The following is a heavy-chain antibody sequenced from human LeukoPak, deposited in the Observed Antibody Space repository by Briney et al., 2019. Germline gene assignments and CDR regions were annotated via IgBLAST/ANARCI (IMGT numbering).Heavy chain of an antibody. CDR1: GGSISSSSYY. CDR2: IYYSGST. D-gene: IGHD1-1*01. J-gene: IGHJ4*02. CDR3: ANTRTTGITD. V-gene: IGHV4-39*01. Sequence: SETLSLTCTVPGGSISSSSYYWGWIRQPPGKGLEWIGSIYYSGSTYYNPSLKSRVTISVDTSKNQFSLKLSSVTAADTAVYYCANTRTTGITDWGQGTLVTVSS.